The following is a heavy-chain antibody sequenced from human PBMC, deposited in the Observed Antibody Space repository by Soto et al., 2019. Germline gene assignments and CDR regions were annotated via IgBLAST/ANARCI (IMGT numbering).Heavy chain of an antibody. Sequence: EVKLLESGGGLVQPGGSLRLSCGVSGFTVTSHGVSWVRQAPGKGLEWVSAISPNGQGIWYADSVKGRFTISRYISKNTVFLQMDSLRAEDTAVYSCAKERKHHRDYFHYWGQGTMVTVSS. J-gene: IGHJ4*02. CDR2: ISPNGQGI. D-gene: IGHD2-21*01. V-gene: IGHV3-23*01. CDR1: GFTVTSHG. CDR3: AKERKHHRDYFHY.